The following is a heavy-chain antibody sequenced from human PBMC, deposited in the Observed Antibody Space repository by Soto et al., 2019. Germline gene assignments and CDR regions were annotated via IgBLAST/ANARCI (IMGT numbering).Heavy chain of an antibody. V-gene: IGHV5-51*01. D-gene: IGHD3-9*01. CDR3: ARRGVGGVRYLDWYLDY. Sequence: GESLKISCNVSGYSFTSYWICWVRQMPGKGLEWMGIIYPGDTDTRYSPSFQGQVTISADKSISTAYLQWSSLKASDTAMYYCARRGVGGVRYLDWYLDYWGQGTLVTVSS. J-gene: IGHJ4*02. CDR1: GYSFTSYW. CDR2: IYPGDTDT.